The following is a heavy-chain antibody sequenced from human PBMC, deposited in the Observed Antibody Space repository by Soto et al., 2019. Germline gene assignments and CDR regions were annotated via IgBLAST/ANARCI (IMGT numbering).Heavy chain of an antibody. CDR1: GGSFSGYY. CDR2: INHSGST. D-gene: IGHD3-10*01. J-gene: IGHJ4*02. CDR3: VRGGSGSYDY. Sequence: QEQLQQWGAGLLKPSETLSLTCAVYGGSFSGYYWSWIRQPPGKGLEWIGEINHSGSTNYNPSLKSRVTISVDTSKNQFSPKLSSVTAADTAVYYCVRGGSGSYDYWGQGTLVTVSS. V-gene: IGHV4-34*01.